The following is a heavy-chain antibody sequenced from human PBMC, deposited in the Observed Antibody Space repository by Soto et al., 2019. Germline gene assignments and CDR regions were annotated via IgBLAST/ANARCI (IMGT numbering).Heavy chain of an antibody. CDR3: ARGGGLNQLLSGSDH. J-gene: IGHJ4*02. D-gene: IGHD1-26*01. Sequence: QVQLVESGGGVVQSGGSLTLSCTVSGFFLSDYGMHWVRQAPGKGLEWVAATSYDGSSEYYSDSVKDRFTNSRDNSKNTVYLHMNRLRAEDKGLYYCARGGGLNQLLSGSDHWGQVTLVTVSS. V-gene: IGHV3-33*05. CDR2: TSYDGSSE. CDR1: GFFLSDYG.